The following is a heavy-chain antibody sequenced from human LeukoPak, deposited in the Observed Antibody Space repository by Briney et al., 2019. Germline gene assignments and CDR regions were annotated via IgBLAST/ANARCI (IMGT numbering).Heavy chain of an antibody. Sequence: SETLSLTCTVSGGSISSGDYYWSWIRQPPGKGLEWIGYIYYSGSTYYNPSLKSRVTISVDTSKNQFSLKLSSVTAADTAVYYCARALAASREDWFDPWGQGTLVTVSS. D-gene: IGHD6-13*01. CDR2: IYYSGST. CDR3: ARALAASREDWFDP. CDR1: GGSISSGDYY. V-gene: IGHV4-30-4*08. J-gene: IGHJ5*02.